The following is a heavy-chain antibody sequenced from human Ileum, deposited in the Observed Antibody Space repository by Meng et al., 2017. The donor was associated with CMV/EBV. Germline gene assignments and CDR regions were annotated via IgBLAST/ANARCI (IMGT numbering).Heavy chain of an antibody. Sequence: RVKHFDAWCYTSLVSRSSIRRDHWSWIRQAAGNGLDWIGRIYTSGSTNYTPSLKSRVTMSVDTSKTQFSLKLSSVTAADTAVYYCARGPYSSSWSSFDYWGQGTLVTVSS. J-gene: IGHJ4*02. V-gene: IGHV4-4*07. CDR3: ARGPYSSSWSSFDY. CDR2: IYTSGST. D-gene: IGHD6-13*01. CDR1: RSSIRRDH.